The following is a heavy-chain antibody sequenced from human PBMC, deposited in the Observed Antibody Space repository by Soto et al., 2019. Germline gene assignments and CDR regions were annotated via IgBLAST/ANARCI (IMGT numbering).Heavy chain of an antibody. V-gene: IGHV4-4*02. D-gene: IGHD3-22*01. CDR2: IYHSGST. CDR3: ARQPSNYYDSSGYYLDY. CDR1: GGSISSSNW. J-gene: IGHJ4*02. Sequence: SETLSLTCAVSGGSISSSNWWSWVRQPPGKGLEWIGEIYHSGSTNYNPSLKSRVTISVDKSKNQFSLKLSSVTAADTAVYYCARQPSNYYDSSGYYLDYWGQGTLVTVSS.